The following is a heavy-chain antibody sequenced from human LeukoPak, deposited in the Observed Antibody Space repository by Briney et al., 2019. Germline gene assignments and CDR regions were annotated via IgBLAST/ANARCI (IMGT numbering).Heavy chain of an antibody. D-gene: IGHD5-24*01. CDR1: GFTFDDYA. J-gene: IGHJ4*02. CDR2: ISWNSGSI. Sequence: GRSLRLSCAASGFTFDDYAMHWVRQAPGKGLEWVSGISWNSGSIGYADSVKGRFTISRDNAKNSLYLQMNSLRAEDTAVYYCARSEPLSQYYFDYWGQGTLVTVSS. CDR3: ARSEPLSQYYFDY. V-gene: IGHV3-9*01.